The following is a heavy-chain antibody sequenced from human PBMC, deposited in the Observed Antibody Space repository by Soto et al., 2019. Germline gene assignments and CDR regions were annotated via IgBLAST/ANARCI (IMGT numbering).Heavy chain of an antibody. D-gene: IGHD6-13*01. CDR3: ASGIAAAGIPVAFDI. V-gene: IGHV1-8*01. Sequence: QVQLVQSGAEVKKPGASVKVSCKASGYTFTSYDINWVRQATGQGLEWMGWMNPNSGNTGYAQKCQGSATMTRNTSISTAYMELSSLRSEDTAVYYCASGIAAAGIPVAFDIWGQGTMVTVSS. CDR1: GYTFTSYD. J-gene: IGHJ3*02. CDR2: MNPNSGNT.